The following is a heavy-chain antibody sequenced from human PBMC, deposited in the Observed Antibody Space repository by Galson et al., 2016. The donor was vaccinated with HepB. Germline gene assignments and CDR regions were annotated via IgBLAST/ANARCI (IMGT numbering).Heavy chain of an antibody. CDR2: IGTAPGDT. J-gene: IGHJ6*02. D-gene: IGHD4-17*01. CDR1: GFSFSLYD. Sequence: SLRLSCAASGFSFSLYDMHWVRQVTGKGLEWVSAIGTAPGDTNYLDSVKGRFTISRENADNSLYLQMNSLRPGDTAVYYCARGKSLWTTPWNYGMDVWGQGTTVTVS. CDR3: ARGKSLWTTPWNYGMDV. V-gene: IGHV3-13*01.